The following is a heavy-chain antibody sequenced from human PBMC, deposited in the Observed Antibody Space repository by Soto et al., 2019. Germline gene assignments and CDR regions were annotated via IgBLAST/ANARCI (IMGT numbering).Heavy chain of an antibody. CDR1: GFNFGSYG. CDR2: ISYDGSNK. D-gene: IGHD2-15*01. Sequence: GGSQRLSCTASGFNFGSYGMHWVRQAPGKGLEWVAVISYDGSNKYYADSVKGRFTISRDNSKNTLYLQMNSLRAEDTAVYYCAKGSHFSPDDYCSGGSCYSLSAYWGQGTLVTVSS. J-gene: IGHJ4*02. CDR3: AKGSHFSPDDYCSGGSCYSLSAY. V-gene: IGHV3-30*18.